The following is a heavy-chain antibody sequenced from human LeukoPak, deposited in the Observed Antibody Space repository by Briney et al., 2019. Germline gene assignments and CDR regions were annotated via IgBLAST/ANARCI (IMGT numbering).Heavy chain of an antibody. CDR3: ARGRVATAFGYFDY. CDR2: IIPILGIA. D-gene: IGHD5-12*01. V-gene: IGHV1-69*04. Sequence: SVKVSCKASGYTFTGYYMHWVRQAPGQGLEWMGRIIPILGIANYAQKFQGRVTITADKSTSTAYMELSSLRSEDTAVYYCARGRVATAFGYFDYWGQGTLVTVSS. CDR1: GYTFTGYY. J-gene: IGHJ4*02.